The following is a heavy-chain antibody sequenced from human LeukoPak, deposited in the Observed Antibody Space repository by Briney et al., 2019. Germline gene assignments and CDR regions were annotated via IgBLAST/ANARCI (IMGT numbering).Heavy chain of an antibody. Sequence: GRSLRLSCAASGFTFSSYSMHWVRQAPGKGLEWVAVISYDGSNKYYADSVKGRFTISRDNSKNTLYLQMNSLRAEDTAVYYCAAYDFWSGYSFDYWGQGTLVTVSS. D-gene: IGHD3-3*01. CDR1: GFTFSSYS. J-gene: IGHJ4*02. CDR2: ISYDGSNK. V-gene: IGHV3-30*03. CDR3: AAYDFWSGYSFDY.